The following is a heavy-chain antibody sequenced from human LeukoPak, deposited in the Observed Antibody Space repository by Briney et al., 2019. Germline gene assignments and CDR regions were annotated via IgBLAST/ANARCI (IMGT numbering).Heavy chain of an antibody. V-gene: IGHV4-61*01. Sequence: PSETLSLTCSVSGGSISRSSYYWSWIRQPPGKGLEWIGYIYHSGSTNYNPSLKSRVTISVDTSQNQFYLKLSSVTAADTAVYYCARDGYSGSDALWGQGTLVTVSS. CDR3: ARDGYSGSDAL. D-gene: IGHD5-12*01. CDR1: GGSISRSSYY. J-gene: IGHJ4*02. CDR2: IYHSGST.